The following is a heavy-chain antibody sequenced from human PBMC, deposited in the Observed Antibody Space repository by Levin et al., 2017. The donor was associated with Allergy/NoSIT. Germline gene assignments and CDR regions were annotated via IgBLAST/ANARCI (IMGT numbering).Heavy chain of an antibody. CDR2: ISNDGTRK. J-gene: IGHJ4*02. Sequence: PGGSLRLSCTASGFTFSSHAMHWGRQAPGKGLEWVAVISNDGTRKYYADSVKGRFTISRDNSKNTLYLQMNSLRIADTSIYDCASDLFSAEGSVSTPDYWGQGTLVTVSS. CDR1: GFTFSSHA. V-gene: IGHV3-30-3*01. D-gene: IGHD2-2*01. CDR3: ASDLFSAEGSVSTPDY.